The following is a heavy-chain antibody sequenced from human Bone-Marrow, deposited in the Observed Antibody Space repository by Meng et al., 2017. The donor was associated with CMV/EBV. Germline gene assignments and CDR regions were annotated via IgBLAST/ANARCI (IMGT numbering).Heavy chain of an antibody. V-gene: IGHV5-51*01. CDR2: IHPGDSDT. Sequence: GESLKISCKVSGFIFDSYWIGWVRQMPGKGLEWMGIIHPGDSDTRYSPSFQGQVTISADKSISTAYLQWSSLKASDTAIYYCARRSGTSNWFDPWGQGTLVTVSS. CDR1: GFIFDSYW. CDR3: ARRSGTSNWFDP. D-gene: IGHD3-10*01. J-gene: IGHJ5*02.